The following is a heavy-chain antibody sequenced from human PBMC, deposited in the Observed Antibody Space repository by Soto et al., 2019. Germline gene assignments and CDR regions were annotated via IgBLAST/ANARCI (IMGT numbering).Heavy chain of an antibody. Sequence: QVQLVQSGPEVKKPGASVKVSCKASGYTFTSYDFNWVRQAPGQGLEWMGWLNPKSGNTGSAQKFQGRVTMTRNSSISTAYMELSSLRSEDTAVYYCARGAGSPDYWGQGTLVTVAS. D-gene: IGHD1-26*01. V-gene: IGHV1-8*01. J-gene: IGHJ4*02. CDR3: ARGAGSPDY. CDR1: GYTFTSYD. CDR2: LNPKSGNT.